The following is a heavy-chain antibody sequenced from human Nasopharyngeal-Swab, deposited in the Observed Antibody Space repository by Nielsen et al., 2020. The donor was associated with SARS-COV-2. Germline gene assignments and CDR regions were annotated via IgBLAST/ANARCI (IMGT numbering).Heavy chain of an antibody. CDR2: IKSKTDGGTT. CDR3: TTDLMYCSSTSCYSFDY. V-gene: IGHV3-15*01. Sequence: WIRQPPGKGLEWVGRIKSKTDGGTTDYAAPVKGRFTISRDDSKNTLYLQMNSLKTEDTAVYYCTTDLMYCSSTSCYSFDYWGQGTQVTVSS. D-gene: IGHD2-2*01. J-gene: IGHJ4*02.